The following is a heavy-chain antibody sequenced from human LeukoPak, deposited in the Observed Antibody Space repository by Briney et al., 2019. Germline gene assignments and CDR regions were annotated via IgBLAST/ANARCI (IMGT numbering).Heavy chain of an antibody. J-gene: IGHJ6*03. CDR1: GYSFTSYW. CDR2: IYPGDSDT. D-gene: IGHD2-2*02. Sequence: GESLKISCKGSGYSFTSYWIGWVRQMPGKGLEWMGIIYPGDSDTRYSPSFQGQVTISADKSISTAYLQWSSLKASDTAMYYCARHSLVVVPAAIGTKYYYYMDVWGKGTTVTISS. V-gene: IGHV5-51*01. CDR3: ARHSLVVVPAAIGTKYYYYMDV.